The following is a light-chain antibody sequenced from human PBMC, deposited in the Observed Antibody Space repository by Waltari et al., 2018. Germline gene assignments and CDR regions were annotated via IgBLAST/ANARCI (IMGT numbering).Light chain of an antibody. V-gene: IGKV3-15*01. Sequence: EIVMTQSPATLSVSPGESATLSCRASQSVSSNSAWYQQKPGQAPRLLIYHASTRATGIPARFSGSGSGTEFTLTISSLQSEDFAVYYCHHYYNWPMTFGQGTRLESK. CDR1: QSVSSN. CDR3: HHYYNWPMT. J-gene: IGKJ5*01. CDR2: HAS.